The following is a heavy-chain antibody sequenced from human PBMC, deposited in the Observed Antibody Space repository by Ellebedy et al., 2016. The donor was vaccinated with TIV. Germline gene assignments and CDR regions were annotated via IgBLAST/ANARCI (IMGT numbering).Heavy chain of an antibody. J-gene: IGHJ6*02. CDR1: GGTFSSYA. CDR3: ARDRVAVAGTSYYGMDV. CDR2: ISAYNGNT. D-gene: IGHD6-19*01. Sequence: ASVKVSXXASGGTFSSYAISWVRQAPGQGLEWMGWISAYNGNTNYAQKLQGRVTMTTDTSTSTAYMELRSLRSDDTAVYYCARDRVAVAGTSYYGMDVWGQGTTVTVSS. V-gene: IGHV1-18*01.